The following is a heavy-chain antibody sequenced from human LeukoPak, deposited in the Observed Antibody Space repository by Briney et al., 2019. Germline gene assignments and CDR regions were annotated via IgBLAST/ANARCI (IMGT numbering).Heavy chain of an antibody. CDR2: INPNSGDT. J-gene: IGHJ5*02. CDR3: ARERGDYGGKSGWFDP. V-gene: IGHV1-2*04. D-gene: IGHD4-23*01. Sequence: ASVKVSCKASGYTFTSYDINWVRQATGQGLEWMGWINPNSGDTNYAQKFQGWVTMTRDTSISTAYMELSRLTSDDTAVYYCARERGDYGGKSGWFDPWGQGTLVTVSS. CDR1: GYTFTSYD.